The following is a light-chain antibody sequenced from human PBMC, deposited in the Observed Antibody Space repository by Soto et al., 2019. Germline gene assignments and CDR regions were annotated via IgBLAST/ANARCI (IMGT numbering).Light chain of an antibody. J-gene: IGKJ4*01. CDR2: AVS. CDR1: QSFRSNY. V-gene: IGKV3-20*01. CDR3: QQYDRIPGFT. Sequence: EIVLTQSPGTLSLSPGETATLSCRASQSFRSNYLAWYQQRPGQAPRLLIYAVSSRASGIPDRFSGSVSGTDFILTISRLEPEHSAVYYCQQYDRIPGFTFGGGTKVEI.